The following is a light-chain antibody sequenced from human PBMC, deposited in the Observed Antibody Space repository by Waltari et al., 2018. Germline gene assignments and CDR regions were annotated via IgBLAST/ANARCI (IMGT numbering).Light chain of an antibody. J-gene: IGKJ1*01. CDR1: QSISSW. V-gene: IGKV1-5*01. CDR2: DAS. Sequence: DIQMTQSPSTLSASVGDRVTITCRASQSISSWLAWYQQKPGKAPKLLIYDASSLESGVPSRFSGSGSGTEFTLTISSLQPEDFATYYCQQSYSTPSFGQGTKVEIK. CDR3: QQSYSTPS.